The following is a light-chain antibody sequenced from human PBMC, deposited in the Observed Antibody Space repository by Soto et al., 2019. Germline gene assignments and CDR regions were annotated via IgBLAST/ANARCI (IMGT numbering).Light chain of an antibody. V-gene: IGKV1-39*01. CDR3: QQSYNTLPT. CDR2: AAS. J-gene: IGKJ1*01. CDR1: QSISSY. Sequence: DIQMTQSPSSLSATVADRVTITCRARQSISSYLNWYQQKPGKAPKLLIYAASTLQSGVPSRFSGSGSGTDITLTISSLQPADFATYYSQQSYNTLPTFGQGTKVEIK.